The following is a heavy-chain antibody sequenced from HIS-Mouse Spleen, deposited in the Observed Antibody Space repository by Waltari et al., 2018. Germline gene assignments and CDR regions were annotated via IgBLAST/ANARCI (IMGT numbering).Heavy chain of an antibody. V-gene: IGHV4-59*01. J-gene: IGHJ5*02. CDR2: IYYSGST. CDR3: ARLNWNDVWFDP. D-gene: IGHD1-1*01. Sequence: SWIRQPPGKGLEWIGYIYYSGSTNYNPSLKSRVTISVDTSKNQFSLKLSSVTAADTAVYYCARLNWNDVWFDPWGQGTLVTVSS.